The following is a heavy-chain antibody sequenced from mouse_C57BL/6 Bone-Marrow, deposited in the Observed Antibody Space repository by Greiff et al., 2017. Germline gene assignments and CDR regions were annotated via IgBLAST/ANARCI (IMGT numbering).Heavy chain of an antibody. CDR1: GYTFTSYW. CDR3: ARPYYSNYWYFDV. D-gene: IGHD2-5*01. V-gene: IGHV1-55*01. CDR2: IYPGSGST. J-gene: IGHJ1*03. Sequence: QVQLQQPGAELVKPGASVKMSCKASGYTFTSYWITWVKQRPGQGLEWIGGIYPGSGSTTYNEKFKSKATLTVDTSSSTTYMQLRSLTSEDSAVYYCARPYYSNYWYFDVWGRGTTVTVSS.